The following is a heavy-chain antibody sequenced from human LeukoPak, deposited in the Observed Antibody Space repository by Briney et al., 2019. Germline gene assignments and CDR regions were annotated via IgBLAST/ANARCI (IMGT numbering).Heavy chain of an antibody. J-gene: IGHJ6*03. CDR1: GGSISSGHYY. CDR2: LYTNDNT. V-gene: IGHV4-61*02. D-gene: IGHD2-21*02. Sequence: SQTLSLTCSVSGGSISSGHYYWTWIRQPAGKGLEWIGRLYTNDNTNYDPSLESRVSISVDTSKSQFYLQLTSVTAADTAVYFCARGVVTDDYYMDVWGKGITVIVSS. CDR3: ARGVVTDDYYMDV.